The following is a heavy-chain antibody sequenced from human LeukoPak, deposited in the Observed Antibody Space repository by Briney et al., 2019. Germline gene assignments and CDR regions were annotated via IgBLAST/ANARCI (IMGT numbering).Heavy chain of an antibody. Sequence: PSETLSLTCTISGGSISSYYWSWIRQPPGKGLEWIGYIYYTGSTNHNPSLKSRVTISVDTSKNQFSLKLSSVTAADTAVYYCATVGDYFDYWGQGTLVTVSS. D-gene: IGHD1-26*01. J-gene: IGHJ4*02. CDR1: GGSISSYY. V-gene: IGHV4-59*01. CDR3: ATVGDYFDY. CDR2: IYYTGST.